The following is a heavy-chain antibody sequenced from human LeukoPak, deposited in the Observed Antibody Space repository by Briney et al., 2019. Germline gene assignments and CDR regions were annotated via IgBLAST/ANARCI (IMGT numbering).Heavy chain of an antibody. CDR2: IYYSGST. CDR3: ARKMLGVDAFDI. J-gene: IGHJ3*02. Sequence: SETLSLTCTVSGGSISSYYWSWIRQPPGKGLEWIGYIYYSGSTSYNPSLKSRVTISVDTSKNQFSLKLSSVTAADTAVYYCARKMLGVDAFDIWGQGTMVTVSS. CDR1: GGSISSYY. V-gene: IGHV4-59*01. D-gene: IGHD3-10*02.